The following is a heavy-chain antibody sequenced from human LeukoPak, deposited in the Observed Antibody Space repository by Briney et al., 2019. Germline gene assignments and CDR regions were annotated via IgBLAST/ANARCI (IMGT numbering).Heavy chain of an antibody. D-gene: IGHD2-15*01. J-gene: IGHJ5*02. V-gene: IGHV3-30*04. CDR2: ISYDSTKR. Sequence: PGGSLRLSCAASGFTFSSYEMNWVRQAPGKGLEWVAVISYDSTKRYYAHSVKGRFTISRDNSRDTLFLQMDGLKAEDTAVYYCARTYCSGGTCSGADHWGQGTVVTVSS. CDR1: GFTFSSYE. CDR3: ARTYCSGGTCSGADH.